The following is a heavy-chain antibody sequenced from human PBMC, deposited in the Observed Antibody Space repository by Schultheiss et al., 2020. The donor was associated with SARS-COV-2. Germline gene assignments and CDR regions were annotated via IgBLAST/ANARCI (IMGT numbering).Heavy chain of an antibody. V-gene: IGHV1-8*01. J-gene: IGHJ4*02. CDR1: GYTFTSYD. CDR2: INPNSGGT. D-gene: IGHD2-15*01. CDR3: ARDPDIVVVVAAFPTTGSFDY. Sequence: ASVKVSCKASGYTFTSYDINWVRQATGQGLEWMGWINPNSGGTNYAQKFQGRVTMTRNTSISTAYMELSSLRSEDTAVYYCARDPDIVVVVAAFPTTGSFDYWGQGTLVTVSS.